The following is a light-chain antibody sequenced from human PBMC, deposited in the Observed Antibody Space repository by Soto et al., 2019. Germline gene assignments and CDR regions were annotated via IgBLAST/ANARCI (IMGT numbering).Light chain of an antibody. J-gene: IGKJ5*01. CDR3: QQSNNWPIT. CDR2: GAS. CDR1: QNIIRN. Sequence: IEMTQAPAILSVSPGERATLSRRANQNIIRNLAWYQTKPGQAPRLLIYGASTRATGVPARFGGSGSGTEFTLPISRLQSEEFEVYYCQQSNNWPITVCQGTRREIK. V-gene: IGKV3-15*01.